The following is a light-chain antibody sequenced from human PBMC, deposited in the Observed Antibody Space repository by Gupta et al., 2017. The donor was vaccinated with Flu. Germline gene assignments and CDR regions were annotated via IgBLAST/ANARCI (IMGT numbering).Light chain of an antibody. CDR1: QDISNY. V-gene: IGKV1-33*01. Sequence: DSEITQSPSSLTASVGERVTLTCQASQDISNYLDWYQQKPGHAPKLLIYDASNWETGIPSRFSGSGSGTDFTLTISSLQPEDIAIYYCQQYDNCPPTFGGGTQLEIK. CDR3: QQYDNCPPT. CDR2: DAS. J-gene: IGKJ4*01.